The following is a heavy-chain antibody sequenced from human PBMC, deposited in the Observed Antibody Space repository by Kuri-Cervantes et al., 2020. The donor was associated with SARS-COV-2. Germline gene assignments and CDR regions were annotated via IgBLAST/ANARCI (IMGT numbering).Heavy chain of an antibody. CDR1: GGSFSGYY. CDR2: INHSGST. D-gene: IGHD6-19*01. CDR3: ARGVGAAVAGTLITIYYHYGMDF. Sequence: GSLRLSCAVYGGSFSGYYWSWIRQPPGKGLEGIGEINHSGSTNYNRSLKSRVTISVDTSKNQFSLKLSSVTAADTAVYYCARGVGAAVAGTLITIYYHYGMDFWGQGATVTVSS. V-gene: IGHV4-34*01. J-gene: IGHJ6*02.